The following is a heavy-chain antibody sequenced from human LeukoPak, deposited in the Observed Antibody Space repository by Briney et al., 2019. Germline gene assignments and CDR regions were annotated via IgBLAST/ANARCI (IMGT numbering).Heavy chain of an antibody. CDR3: ARDTSDNSGYLPY. CDR2: INPNSGGT. V-gene: IGHV1-2*02. Sequence: ASVKVSCKASGYTFTGYYMHWVRQAPGQGLEWMGWINPNSGGTNYAQKFQGRVTMTRDTSISTAYMELSRLRSDDTAVYYCARDTSDNSGYLPYWGQGTLVTVSS. D-gene: IGHD3-22*01. J-gene: IGHJ4*02. CDR1: GYTFTGYY.